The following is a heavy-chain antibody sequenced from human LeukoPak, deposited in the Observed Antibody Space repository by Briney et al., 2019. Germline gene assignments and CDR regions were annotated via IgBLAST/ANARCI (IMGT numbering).Heavy chain of an antibody. CDR1: GFTFSSYS. V-gene: IGHV3-21*01. CDR3: ASGTSHVDY. Sequence: KTGGSLRLSCAASGFTFSSYSMNWVRQAPGKGLEWVSSISSSSSYIYYADSVKGRFTISRDNAKNSLYLQMNSLRAEDTAVYYCASGTSHVDYWGQGTLVTVSS. J-gene: IGHJ4*02. CDR2: ISSSSSYI.